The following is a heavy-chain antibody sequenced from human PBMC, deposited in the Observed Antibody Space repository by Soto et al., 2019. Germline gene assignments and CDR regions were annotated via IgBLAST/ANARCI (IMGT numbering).Heavy chain of an antibody. CDR3: ARAPGVFYGDPSRHEVY. CDR2: ISYDGSNK. J-gene: IGHJ4*02. CDR1: GLTFSSYA. Sequence: GGSLRLSCAASGLTFSSYAMHWVRQAPGKGLEWVAVISYDGSNKYYADSVKGRFTISRDNSKNTLYLQMNSLRAEDTAVYYCARAPGVFYGDPSRHEVYWGQGTLVTVSS. D-gene: IGHD4-17*01. V-gene: IGHV3-30-3*01.